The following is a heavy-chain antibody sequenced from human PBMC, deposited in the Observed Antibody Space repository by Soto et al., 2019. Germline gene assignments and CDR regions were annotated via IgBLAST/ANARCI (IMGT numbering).Heavy chain of an antibody. V-gene: IGHV1-69*01. Sequence: QVQLVQSGAEVKRPGSSVKVSCKASGGTFNTYAISWVRQAPGQGLEWMGGIIPVFGTPKYAQKFLGRVTITADESTTTAYMELSSLTSEDTAVYYCARGGSGYTWFNEFWGQGTLVTVSS. CDR3: ARGGSGYTWFNEF. J-gene: IGHJ4*02. D-gene: IGHD3-22*01. CDR1: GGTFNTYA. CDR2: IIPVFGTP.